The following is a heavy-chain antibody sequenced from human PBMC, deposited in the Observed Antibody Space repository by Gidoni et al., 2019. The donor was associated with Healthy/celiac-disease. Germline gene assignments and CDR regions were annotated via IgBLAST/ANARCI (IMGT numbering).Heavy chain of an antibody. V-gene: IGHV4-39*01. D-gene: IGHD2-21*01. CDR2: IYYSGST. CDR3: ARRVPSGYDPYCGGDCYPKGYYYFDY. Sequence: QLQLQESGPGLVKPSETLSLTCTVSCGSISSSSYYWGWIRQPPGKGLEWIGSIYYSGSTYHHPSLKSRVTISVDTSKNQFSLKLSSVTAADTAVYYCARRVPSGYDPYCGGDCYPKGYYYFDYWGQGTLVTVSS. J-gene: IGHJ4*02. CDR1: CGSISSSSYY.